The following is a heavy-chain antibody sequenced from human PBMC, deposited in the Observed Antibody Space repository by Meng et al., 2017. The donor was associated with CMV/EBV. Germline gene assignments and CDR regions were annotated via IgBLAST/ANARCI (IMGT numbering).Heavy chain of an antibody. V-gene: IGHV3-30*04. J-gene: IGHJ5*02. CDR2: ISYDGSNK. CDR3: ARAGEDYSNNWFDP. CDR1: GFTFSSYA. D-gene: IGHD4-11*01. Sequence: GESLKISCAASGFTFSSYAMHWVRQAPGKGLEWVAVISYDGSNKYYADSVKGRFTISRDNSKNTLYLQMNSLRAEDTAVYYCARAGEDYSNNWFDPWGQEPRSPSPQ.